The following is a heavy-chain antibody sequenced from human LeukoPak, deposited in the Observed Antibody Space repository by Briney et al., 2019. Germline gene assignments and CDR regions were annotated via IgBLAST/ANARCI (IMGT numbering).Heavy chain of an antibody. D-gene: IGHD4-17*01. CDR1: GGSISSSSYY. CDR2: ISYSGST. J-gene: IGHJ6*02. CDR3: ARDHTLDYGDYYYGLDV. Sequence: PSETLSLTCTVSGGSISSSSYYWGWIRQHPGKGLEWIAYISYSGSTYHNPSLRSRVTISLDTSKNQFSLKLSSVTAADTAVYYCARDHTLDYGDYYYGLDVWGQGTTVTVSS. V-gene: IGHV4-31*03.